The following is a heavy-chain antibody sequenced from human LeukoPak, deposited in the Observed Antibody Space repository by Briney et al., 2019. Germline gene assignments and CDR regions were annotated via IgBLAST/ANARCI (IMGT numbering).Heavy chain of an antibody. CDR2: ISYDGSDK. CDR3: AKDVDTSGFYRFDY. CDR1: GFTFNSFA. D-gene: IGHD3-22*01. V-gene: IGHV3-30*18. Sequence: PGGSLRLSCAASGFTFNSFAMHWVRQAPGKGPEWVAIISYDGSDKYYADSLKGRFTISRDNSKDTLYLQMNNLRAEDTAVYYCAKDVDTSGFYRFDYWGQGTLVTVSS. J-gene: IGHJ4*02.